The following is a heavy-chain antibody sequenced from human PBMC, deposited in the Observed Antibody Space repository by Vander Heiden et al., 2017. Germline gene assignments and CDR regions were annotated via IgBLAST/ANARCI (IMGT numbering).Heavy chain of an antibody. CDR1: GFTFSSYD. V-gene: IGHV3-30*18. J-gene: IGHJ4*02. CDR3: AKDLRDGYNAYYFDY. CDR2: ISYDGSDK. D-gene: IGHD2-21*01. Sequence: QVQLVESGGGVVQPGRSLRLSCAASGFTFSSYDMHWVRQAPGKGLEWVAVISYDGSDKYYADSVKGRFTISRDNSKNTLYLQMDSLRAEDTAVYYCAKDLRDGYNAYYFDYWGQGTLVTVSS.